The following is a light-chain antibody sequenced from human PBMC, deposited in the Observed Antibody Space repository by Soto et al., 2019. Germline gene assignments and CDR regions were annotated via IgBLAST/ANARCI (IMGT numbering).Light chain of an antibody. V-gene: IGLV2-14*01. CDR2: DVS. CDR3: SSYTSSSTRV. Sequence: QSVLTQPASVSGSPGQSITISCTGTSSDVGGYNYVSWYQQHPGKAPKLMIYDVSNRPSGVSNRFSGSKSGNKASLTISGLQAEDEADYYCSSYTSSSTRVFGTGTKLTVL. CDR1: SSDVGGYNY. J-gene: IGLJ1*01.